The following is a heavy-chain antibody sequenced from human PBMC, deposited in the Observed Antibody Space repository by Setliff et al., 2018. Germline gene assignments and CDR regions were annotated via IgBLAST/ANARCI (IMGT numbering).Heavy chain of an antibody. CDR3: AKVLDTTGYYYFDY. D-gene: IGHD3-22*01. Sequence: GASVKVSCKASEDIFSGFGITWVRQAPGQGLEWMGGIIPIFGTTSHAQRFQGRVTITTDESTSTAYMELSSLRSEDTAVYYCAKVLDTTGYYYFDYWGQGTLVTVSS. CDR1: EDIFSGFG. CDR2: IIPIFGTT. V-gene: IGHV1-69*05. J-gene: IGHJ4*02.